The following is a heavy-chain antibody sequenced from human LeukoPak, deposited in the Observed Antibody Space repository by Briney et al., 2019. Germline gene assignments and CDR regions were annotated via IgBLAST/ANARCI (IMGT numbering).Heavy chain of an antibody. J-gene: IGHJ6*03. CDR3: AQDRKLSFRERSDYMDV. CDR2: IQYDGSDK. D-gene: IGHD1-1*01. V-gene: IGHV3-30*02. CDR1: GFTFSSYG. Sequence: PGGSLRLSCAASGFTFSSYGTHWVRQAPGKGLEWVAFIQYDGSDKFYADSVKGRFTISRDSSKNTLYLQMNSLRAEETAVYYCAQDRKLSFRERSDYMDVWGKGTTGTVSS.